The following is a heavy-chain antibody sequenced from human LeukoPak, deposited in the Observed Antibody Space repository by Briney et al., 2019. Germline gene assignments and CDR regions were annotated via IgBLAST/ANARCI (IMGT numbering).Heavy chain of an antibody. CDR1: GFTFNYYA. CDR2: ISGSGGNT. V-gene: IGHV3-23*01. CDR3: AREMSGYLQHDAFDI. Sequence: GGSLRLSCAASGFTFNYYAMSWVRQAPGKGLEWVSAISGSGGNTYYADSVKGRITISRDNSKNTLYVQMNSLRAEDTAVYYCAREMSGYLQHDAFDIWGQGTMVTVSS. J-gene: IGHJ3*02. D-gene: IGHD3-3*01.